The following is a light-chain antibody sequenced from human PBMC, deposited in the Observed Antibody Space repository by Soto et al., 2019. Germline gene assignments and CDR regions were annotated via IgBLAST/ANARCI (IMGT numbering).Light chain of an antibody. CDR3: CSYAGSSTLV. CDR2: EST. J-gene: IGLJ2*01. Sequence: QSVLTQPASVSGSPGQSITISCTGTSSDLGSYNLVSWYQQHPGKAPKLMIYESTKRPSGVSTRFSGSKSGNTASLTISGLQAQDEADYYCCSYAGSSTLVFGRGTKVTVL. CDR1: SSDLGSYNL. V-gene: IGLV2-23*01.